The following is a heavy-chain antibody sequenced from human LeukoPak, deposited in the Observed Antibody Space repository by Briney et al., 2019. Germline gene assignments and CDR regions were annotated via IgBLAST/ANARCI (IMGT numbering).Heavy chain of an antibody. D-gene: IGHD1-26*01. CDR1: GFTFTNYA. Sequence: GGSLRLSCAASGFTFTNYAMSWVRQAPGKGLEWVSGIRSSGADTFYADSVKGRFTISRDNSQNTLFLQMNSLRAEDTAVYYCAKDRGSGSYEVDFDYWGQGTLVTVSS. J-gene: IGHJ4*02. CDR3: AKDRGSGSYEVDFDY. V-gene: IGHV3-23*01. CDR2: IRSSGADT.